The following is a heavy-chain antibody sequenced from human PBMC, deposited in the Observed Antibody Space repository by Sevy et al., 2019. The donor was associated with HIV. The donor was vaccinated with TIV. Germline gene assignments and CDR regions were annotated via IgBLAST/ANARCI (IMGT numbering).Heavy chain of an antibody. D-gene: IGHD3-16*02. CDR3: TTGGDYVWGSYRYKGAVYYYYYMDV. CDR2: IKSKTDGGTT. CDR1: GFTFSNAW. J-gene: IGHJ6*03. Sequence: GGSLRLSCAASGFTFSNAWMSWVRQAPGKGLEWVGRIKSKTDGGTTDYAAPVKGRFTISRDDSKNTLYLQMNSLKTEDTAVYYCTTGGDYVWGSYRYKGAVYYYYYMDVWGKGTTVTVSS. V-gene: IGHV3-15*01.